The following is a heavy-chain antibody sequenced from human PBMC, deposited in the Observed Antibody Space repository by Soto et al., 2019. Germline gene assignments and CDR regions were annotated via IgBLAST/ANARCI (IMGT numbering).Heavy chain of an antibody. Sequence: EVQLLGSGGGLVQPGGSLRLSCAASGFTFSSYAMSWVRQAPGKGLEWVSAISGSGGSTYYADSVKGRFTISRDNSKNTRYLQMNSLRAEDTAVYYCAKIPHSSSWYLDAFDIWGQGTMVTVSS. CDR1: GFTFSSYA. CDR2: ISGSGGST. J-gene: IGHJ3*02. D-gene: IGHD6-13*01. CDR3: AKIPHSSSWYLDAFDI. V-gene: IGHV3-23*01.